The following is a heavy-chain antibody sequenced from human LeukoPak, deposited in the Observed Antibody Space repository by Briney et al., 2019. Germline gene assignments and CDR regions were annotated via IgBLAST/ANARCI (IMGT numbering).Heavy chain of an antibody. D-gene: IGHD3-10*01. V-gene: IGHV3-15*01. J-gene: IGHJ3*02. CDR2: IKSKTDGGTT. Sequence: GGSLRLSCAGSGFTFSSQWMHWVRQAPGQGLEWVGRIKSKTDGGTTDYAAPVKGRFTISRDDSKNTLYLQMNSLRAEDTAVYYCAKDRGWFGTDAFDIWGQGTMVTVSS. CDR3: AKDRGWFGTDAFDI. CDR1: GFTFSSQW.